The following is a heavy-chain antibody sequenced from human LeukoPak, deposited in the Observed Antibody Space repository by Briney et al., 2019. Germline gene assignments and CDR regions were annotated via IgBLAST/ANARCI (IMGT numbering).Heavy chain of an antibody. CDR3: AKGGDYSYYFDY. CDR2: IWRTGDWT. CDR1: GFIFRDYV. D-gene: IGHD2-21*02. Sequence: GGSLRLSCTASGFIFRDYVMSWVRQAPGKGPEWVAAIWRTGDWTHYVDSVKGRFTISRDNSKNTLYLQMNSLRGEDTAVYYCAKGGDYSYYFDYWGQGTLVTVSS. J-gene: IGHJ4*02. V-gene: IGHV3-23*05.